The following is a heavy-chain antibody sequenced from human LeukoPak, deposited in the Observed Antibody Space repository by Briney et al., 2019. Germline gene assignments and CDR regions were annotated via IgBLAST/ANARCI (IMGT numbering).Heavy chain of an antibody. Sequence: SETLSLTCTVSGGSISSYYWSWIRQPPGKGLEWIGYIYYSGSTNYNPSLKSRVTISVDTSKNQFSLKLSSVTAADTAVYYCVGGVDSSSGEFDYWGQGTLVTVSS. CDR3: VGGVDSSSGEFDY. D-gene: IGHD6-13*01. CDR2: IYYSGST. J-gene: IGHJ4*02. V-gene: IGHV4-59*08. CDR1: GGSISSYY.